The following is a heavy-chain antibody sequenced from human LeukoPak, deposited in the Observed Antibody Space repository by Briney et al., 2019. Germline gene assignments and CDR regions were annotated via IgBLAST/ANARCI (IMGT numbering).Heavy chain of an antibody. J-gene: IGHJ4*02. CDR1: GYTFTIYG. V-gene: IGHV1-18*01. Sequence: ASVRVSCKASGYTFTIYGISWVRQAPGQGLEWMGWISAYNGNTNYTQKLQGRVTMTTDTSTSTAYMELRSLRSDDTAVYYCARARGSGWLGDWGQGTLVTVSS. D-gene: IGHD6-19*01. CDR2: ISAYNGNT. CDR3: ARARGSGWLGD.